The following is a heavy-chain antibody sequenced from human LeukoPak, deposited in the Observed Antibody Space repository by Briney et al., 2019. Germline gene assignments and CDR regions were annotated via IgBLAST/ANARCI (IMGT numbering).Heavy chain of an antibody. CDR1: GHTFTGYY. D-gene: IGHD3-22*01. CDR3: ARDEVDYYDSSGYSPDY. CDR2: FNPNSGGT. J-gene: IGHJ4*02. Sequence: ASVKVSCKTSGHTFTGYYMHWVRQAPGQGLEWMGRFNPNSGGTNCAQRFQGRVTMTRDTSISTAYMELSRLRSDDTAVYYCARDEVDYYDSSGYSPDYWGQGTLVTVSS. V-gene: IGHV1-2*06.